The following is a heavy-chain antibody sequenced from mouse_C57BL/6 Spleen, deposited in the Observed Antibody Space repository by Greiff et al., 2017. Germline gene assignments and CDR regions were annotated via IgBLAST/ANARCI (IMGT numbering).Heavy chain of an antibody. CDR3: ARGGHWYFDV. J-gene: IGHJ1*03. CDR2: ILPGSGNT. CDR1: GYTFTGYW. V-gene: IGHV1-9*01. Sequence: QVQLQQSGAELMKPGASVKLSCKATGYTFTGYWIEWVKQRPGHGLEWIGEILPGSGNTNYNEKFKGKATFTADTSSNTAYMQLRSLTTEDSAIYYCARGGHWYFDVWGTGTTVTVSS. D-gene: IGHD1-1*02.